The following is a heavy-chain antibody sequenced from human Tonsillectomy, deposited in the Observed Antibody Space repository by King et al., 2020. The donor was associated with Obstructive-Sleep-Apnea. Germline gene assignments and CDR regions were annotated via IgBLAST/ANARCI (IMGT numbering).Heavy chain of an antibody. J-gene: IGHJ6*02. CDR2: IYWDDDK. Sequence: FTLKESGPTLVKPTQTLTLTCTFSGFSLSSSGVGVGWIRQPPGKALEWLALIYWDDDKRYSPSLKSRVTITKDTTKNPVVLTMTNMDPVDTATYYCAHSRFSSGLWGMDVWGQGTTVTVSS. CDR1: GFSLSSSGVG. CDR3: AHSRFSSGLWGMDV. V-gene: IGHV2-5*02. D-gene: IGHD6-25*01.